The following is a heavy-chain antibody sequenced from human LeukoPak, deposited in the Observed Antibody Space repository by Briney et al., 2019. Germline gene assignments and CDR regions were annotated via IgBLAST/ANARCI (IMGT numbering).Heavy chain of an antibody. D-gene: IGHD3-22*01. CDR3: AKSGAMIVVVPFDY. J-gene: IGHJ4*02. CDR1: GFSFSSYA. V-gene: IGHV3-30*04. CDR2: ILYDGSTK. Sequence: GRSPRLSCTAFGFSFSSYAMHWVRQAPGKGLEWVAVILYDGSTKYYADSVKGRFTISRDNSKNTLYLQMNSLRAEDTAVYYCAKSGAMIVVVPFDYWGQGTLVTVSS.